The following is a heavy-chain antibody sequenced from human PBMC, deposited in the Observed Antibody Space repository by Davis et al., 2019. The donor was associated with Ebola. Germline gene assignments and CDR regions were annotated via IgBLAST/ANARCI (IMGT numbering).Heavy chain of an antibody. Sequence: SVKVSCKASGGTFSSYGISWVRQAPGQGLEWMGRIMPIYGTPKYAQKFQDRVTITADASTSTAYMELRSLGSDDTAVYYCARSKQNYYDSTGYYYALNWFDPWGHGTLVTVSS. D-gene: IGHD3-22*01. J-gene: IGHJ5*02. V-gene: IGHV1-69*13. CDR2: IMPIYGTP. CDR3: ARSKQNYYDSTGYYYALNWFDP. CDR1: GGTFSSYG.